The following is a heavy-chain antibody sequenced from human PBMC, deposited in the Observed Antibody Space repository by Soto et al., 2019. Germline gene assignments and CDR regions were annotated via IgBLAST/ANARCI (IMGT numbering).Heavy chain of an antibody. CDR1: GYSFSTSW. J-gene: IGHJ5*02. CDR2: IYPSDSDT. V-gene: IGHV5-51*01. Sequence: GESLKISCKGSGYSFSTSWIGWVRQMSGKGLEWMGTIYPSDSDTRYSPSFQGQVIISADKSTCTAYLQWRSLKASDTAMYYCATRAEYYDFWSGYYGAWGQGTLVTVSS. CDR3: ATRAEYYDFWSGYYGA. D-gene: IGHD3-3*01.